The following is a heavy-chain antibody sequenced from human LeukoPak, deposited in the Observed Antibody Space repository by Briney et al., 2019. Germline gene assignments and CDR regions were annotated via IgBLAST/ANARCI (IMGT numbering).Heavy chain of an antibody. V-gene: IGHV3-74*01. Sequence: GGSLRLSCAASGLTFSSSWTHWVRHAPGKGLEWVSRINSDGSPTNYADSVKGRFTISTDNAKNTLYLQMNSLIAEDAAVYYCARAGYYRFDYWGQGSLVTVSS. CDR1: GLTFSSSW. CDR3: ARAGYYRFDY. J-gene: IGHJ4*02. D-gene: IGHD4-17*01. CDR2: INSDGSPT.